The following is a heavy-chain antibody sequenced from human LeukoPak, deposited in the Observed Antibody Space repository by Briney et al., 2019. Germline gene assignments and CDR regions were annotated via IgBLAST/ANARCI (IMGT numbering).Heavy chain of an antibody. D-gene: IGHD3-22*01. Sequence: SETLSLTCTVSGDSISSGDYYWSWIRQPAGKGLEWIGRVSSSGSTNYNPSLKSRVTISVDTFKNQFSLKLSSVTAADTAVYFCARGPYSYDSSGAFDIWGQGTMVTVSS. CDR2: VSSSGST. CDR1: GDSISSGDYY. J-gene: IGHJ3*02. V-gene: IGHV4-61*02. CDR3: ARGPYSYDSSGAFDI.